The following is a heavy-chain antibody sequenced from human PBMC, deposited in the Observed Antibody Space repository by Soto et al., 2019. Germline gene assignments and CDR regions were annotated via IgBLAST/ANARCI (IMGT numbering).Heavy chain of an antibody. Sequence: QVQLVQSGAEVKKPGASVKLSCKASGYTFTSHYIHWVRQAPGQGLEWIGIINPNGGSTNYAHNFTGRLTVTRGTSAATVYMGLGALPSEDPAVYYCARGLGLGDYWGQGTLVTVSS. V-gene: IGHV1-46*01. CDR3: ARGLGLGDY. CDR2: INPNGGST. CDR1: GYTFTSHY. D-gene: IGHD3-9*01. J-gene: IGHJ4*02.